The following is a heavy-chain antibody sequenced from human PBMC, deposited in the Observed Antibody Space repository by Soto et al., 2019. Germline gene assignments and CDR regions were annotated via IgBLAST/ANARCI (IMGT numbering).Heavy chain of an antibody. CDR1: GYTFTDYF. D-gene: IGHD6-6*01. CDR2: VNPDSGGT. CDR3: VREAATYSTSAEGGGMDV. Sequence: ASVTVSCKASGYTFTDYFMHWVRQAPGQGPEWMGWVNPDSGGTNYAQRFQGRVTMTRDTFISTAYMDLSGLRSDDAAVYYCVREAATYSTSAEGGGMDVWGQGTTVTVSS. V-gene: IGHV1-2*02. J-gene: IGHJ6*02.